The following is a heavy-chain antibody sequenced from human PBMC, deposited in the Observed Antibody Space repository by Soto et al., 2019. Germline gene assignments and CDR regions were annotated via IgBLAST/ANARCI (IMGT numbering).Heavy chain of an antibody. Sequence: ASVKVSCKASGYTFTSYGISWVRQAPGQGLEWMGWISAYNGNTNYAQKLQGRVTMTTDTSTGTAFMELRSLTSEDTAVYYCATQRPFDPWGQGTLVTVSS. CDR3: ATQRPFDP. CDR2: ISAYNGNT. V-gene: IGHV1-18*01. J-gene: IGHJ5*02. CDR1: GYTFTSYG.